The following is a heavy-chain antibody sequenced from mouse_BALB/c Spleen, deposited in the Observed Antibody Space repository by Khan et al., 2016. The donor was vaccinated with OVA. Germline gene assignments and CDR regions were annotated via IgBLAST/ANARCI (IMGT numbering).Heavy chain of an antibody. Sequence: QLEESGPGLVKPSQSLSLTCTVTGYSITSDYAWNWIRQFPGNKLEWMGYISYSGSTTYNPSLKSRISLTRDTSKDQFFLQLKSVTSEDTATYYCASELGRYYAMDYWGQGTSVTVSS. CDR2: ISYSGST. CDR3: ASELGRYYAMDY. J-gene: IGHJ4*01. V-gene: IGHV3-2*02. D-gene: IGHD4-1*01. CDR1: GYSITSDYA.